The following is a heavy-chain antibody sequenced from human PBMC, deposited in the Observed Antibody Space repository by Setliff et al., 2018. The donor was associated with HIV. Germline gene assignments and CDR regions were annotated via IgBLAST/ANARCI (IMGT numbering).Heavy chain of an antibody. V-gene: IGHV1-2*02. CDR3: ARALDSSADIEGYFDF. D-gene: IGHD2-15*01. J-gene: IGHJ4*02. Sequence: RASVKVSCKASGYTFIGYNMHWVRQAPGQGLEWMGWINPNSGGINYAQKFQGRVIMTRDTSISTAYMELSRLRSDDTAVYYCARALDSSADIEGYFDFWGQGMLVTVSS. CDR2: INPNSGGI. CDR1: GYTFIGYN.